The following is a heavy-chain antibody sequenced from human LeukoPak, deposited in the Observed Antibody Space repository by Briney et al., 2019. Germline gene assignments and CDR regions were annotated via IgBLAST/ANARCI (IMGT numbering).Heavy chain of an antibody. V-gene: IGHV3-48*03. CDR2: VSSSGMTI. CDR1: GFTFSSYE. J-gene: IGHJ6*04. D-gene: IGHD3-10*02. CDR3: AELGITMIGGV. Sequence: GGSLRLSCAASGFTFSSYEMNWVRQAPGKGLELVSYVSSSGMTIYYADSVKGRFTISRDNDKNSLYLQMNSLRAEDTAVYYCAELGITMIGGVWGKGTTVTISS.